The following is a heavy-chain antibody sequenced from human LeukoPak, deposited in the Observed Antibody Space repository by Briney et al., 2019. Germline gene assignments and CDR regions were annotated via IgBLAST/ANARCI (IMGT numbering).Heavy chain of an antibody. CDR2: IYVGDSDT. J-gene: IGHJ5*02. Sequence: GESLQISCQGSGNSFTTYWIDWVRPMPGKGLEWMGIIYVGDSDTRYRPSFQGQVTISVDKSINTAYLQWSSLKASDTAMYYCARVVDYDTSGYQTKNWFDPWGQGTLVTVSS. CDR3: ARVVDYDTSGYQTKNWFDP. CDR1: GNSFTTYW. V-gene: IGHV5-51*01. D-gene: IGHD3-22*01.